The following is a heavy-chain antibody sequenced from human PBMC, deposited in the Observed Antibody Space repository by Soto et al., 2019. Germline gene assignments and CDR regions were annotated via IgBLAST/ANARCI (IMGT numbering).Heavy chain of an antibody. J-gene: IGHJ3*01. Sequence: ASVKVSCKASGYTFTSYDINWVRQATGQGLEWMGWMNPNSGNTGYAQKFQGRVTMTRNTSISTAYMELSSLRSEDTAVYYCARGRSSWDNDAFEVWGQGKMFAVS. CDR1: GYTFTSYD. CDR3: ARGRSSWDNDAFEV. D-gene: IGHD6-13*01. CDR2: MNPNSGNT. V-gene: IGHV1-8*01.